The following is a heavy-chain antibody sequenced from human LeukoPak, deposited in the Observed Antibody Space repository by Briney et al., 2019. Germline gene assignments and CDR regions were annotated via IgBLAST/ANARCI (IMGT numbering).Heavy chain of an antibody. Sequence: GGSLRLSCAASGFTFSSYGMHWVRQAPGKGLEWVAVIWYDGSNKYYADSVKGRFTISRDNSKNTLFLQMDSLGAEDTAVYYCAKDETQTGAYYYYYGMDVWGQGTTVTVSS. D-gene: IGHD3-10*01. CDR1: GFTFSSYG. J-gene: IGHJ6*02. CDR2: IWYDGSNK. V-gene: IGHV3-30*02. CDR3: AKDETQTGAYYYYYGMDV.